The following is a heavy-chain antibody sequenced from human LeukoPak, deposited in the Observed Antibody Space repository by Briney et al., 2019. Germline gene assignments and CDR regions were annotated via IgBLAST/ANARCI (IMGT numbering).Heavy chain of an antibody. CDR1: GFTFDDYA. J-gene: IGHJ3*02. Sequence: GGSLRLSCAASGFTFDDYAMHWVRQAPGKGLEWVSGISWNSGSIGYADSVKGRFTISRDNAKNSLYLQMNSLRAEDMALYYCAKVGSHYYDSSGSLDAFDIWGQGTMVTVSS. CDR3: AKVGSHYYDSSGSLDAFDI. CDR2: ISWNSGSI. V-gene: IGHV3-9*03. D-gene: IGHD3-22*01.